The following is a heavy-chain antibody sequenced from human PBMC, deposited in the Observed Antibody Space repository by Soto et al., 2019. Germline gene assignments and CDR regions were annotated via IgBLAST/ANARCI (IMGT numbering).Heavy chain of an antibody. J-gene: IGHJ4*02. D-gene: IGHD3-10*01. Sequence: TSETLSLTCAVYGGSFSGYYWSWILQPPWKGLEWIGEINHSGSTNYNPSLKSRVTISVDTSKNQFSLKLSSVTAADTAVYYCARGAYYYGSGSYYNPLDYWGQRTLVTVSS. CDR3: ARGAYYYGSGSYYNPLDY. V-gene: IGHV4-34*01. CDR2: INHSGST. CDR1: GGSFSGYY.